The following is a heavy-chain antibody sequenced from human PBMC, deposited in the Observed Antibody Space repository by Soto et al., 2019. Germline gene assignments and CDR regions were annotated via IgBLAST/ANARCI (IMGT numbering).Heavy chain of an antibody. V-gene: IGHV4-59*01. CDR1: GGSISSYY. CDR2: IYYSGST. CDR3: ARGKTNYYYGMDV. Sequence: PSETLSLTCPVSGGSISSYYWSWIRQPPGKGLEWIGYIYYSGSTNYNPSLKSRVTISVDTSKNQFSLKLSSVTAADTAVYYCARGKTNYYYGMDVWGQGTTVTVSS. J-gene: IGHJ6*02. D-gene: IGHD1-1*01.